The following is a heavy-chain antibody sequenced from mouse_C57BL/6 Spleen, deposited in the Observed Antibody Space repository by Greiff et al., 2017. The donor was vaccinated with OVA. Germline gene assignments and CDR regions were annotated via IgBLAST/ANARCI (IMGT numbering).Heavy chain of an antibody. V-gene: IGHV1-64*01. J-gene: IGHJ3*01. CDR3: ARSLDGYYGAY. CDR1: GYTFTSYW. CDR2: IHPNSGST. D-gene: IGHD2-3*01. Sequence: QVQLQQPGAELVKPGASVKLSCKASGYTFTSYWMHWVKQRPGQGLEWIGMIHPNSGSTNYNEKFKSKATLTVDKSSSTAYMQLSSLTSEDSAVYYCARSLDGYYGAYWGQGTLVTVSA.